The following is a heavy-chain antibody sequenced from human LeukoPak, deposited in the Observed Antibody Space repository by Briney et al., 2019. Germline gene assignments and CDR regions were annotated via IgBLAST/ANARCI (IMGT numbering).Heavy chain of an antibody. V-gene: IGHV4-34*01. J-gene: IGHJ4*02. Sequence: SETLSLICAVYGGSFSGYYWSWIRQPPGKGLEWIGEINHSGSTNYNPSLKSRVTISVDTSKNQFSLKLSSVTAADTAVYYCARGGNVLLWFGELSNFDYWGQGTLVTVSS. D-gene: IGHD3-10*01. CDR1: GGSFSGYY. CDR3: ARGGNVLLWFGELSNFDY. CDR2: INHSGST.